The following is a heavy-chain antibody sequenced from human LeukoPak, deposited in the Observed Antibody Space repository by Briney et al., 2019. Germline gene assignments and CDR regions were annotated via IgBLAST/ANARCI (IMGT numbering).Heavy chain of an antibody. Sequence: PSETLSLTCTVSGGSISSYYWSWIRLPPGKGLEWIGYIYYTGATYYNPSLKSRVTISLDTSKNQFSLRLSSVTAADAAVYYCARAGYSYGTGYYFDYWGQGALVTVSS. CDR1: GGSISSYY. J-gene: IGHJ4*02. V-gene: IGHV4-59*01. CDR2: IYYTGAT. CDR3: ARAGYSYGTGYYFDY. D-gene: IGHD5-18*01.